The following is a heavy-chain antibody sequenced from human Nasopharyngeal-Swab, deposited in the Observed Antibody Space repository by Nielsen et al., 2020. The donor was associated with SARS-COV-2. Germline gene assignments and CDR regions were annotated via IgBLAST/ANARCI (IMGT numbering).Heavy chain of an antibody. V-gene: IGHV3-30-3*01. Sequence: GGSLRLSCAASGFTFSSYAMHWVRQAPGKGLEWVAVISYDGSNKYYADSVKGRFTISRDNSKNTLYLQMNSLRAEDTAVYYCARTNSPYYYYGMDVWGQGTTVTVSS. D-gene: IGHD1-1*01. J-gene: IGHJ6*02. CDR3: ARTNSPYYYYGMDV. CDR1: GFTFSSYA. CDR2: ISYDGSNK.